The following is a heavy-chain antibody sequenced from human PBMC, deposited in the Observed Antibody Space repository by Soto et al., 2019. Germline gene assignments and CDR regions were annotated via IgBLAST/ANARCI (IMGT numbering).Heavy chain of an antibody. CDR3: ARGQDIVVVPAATTYYYYGMDV. Sequence: QVQLVQSGAEVKKPGSSVKVSCKASGGTFSSYTISWVRQAPGQGLEWMGRIIPILGIANYAQKFQGRVTITADKSTSTGYMELSSLRSEDTAVYYGARGQDIVVVPAATTYYYYGMDVWGQGTTVTVSS. J-gene: IGHJ6*02. D-gene: IGHD2-2*01. CDR2: IIPILGIA. V-gene: IGHV1-69*02. CDR1: GGTFSSYT.